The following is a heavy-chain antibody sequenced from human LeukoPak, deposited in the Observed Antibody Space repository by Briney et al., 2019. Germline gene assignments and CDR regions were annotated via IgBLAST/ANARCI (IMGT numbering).Heavy chain of an antibody. CDR1: GFTFSSYA. Sequence: GGSLRLSCAASGFTFSSYAMSWVRQAPGKGLEWVSGISGSGGSTYYADSVKGRFTISRDNSKNTLYLQMNSLRAEDTAVYYCAKPYYYGSGSYFNFDYWGQGTLVPVSS. V-gene: IGHV3-23*01. CDR2: ISGSGGST. J-gene: IGHJ4*02. CDR3: AKPYYYGSGSYFNFDY. D-gene: IGHD3-10*01.